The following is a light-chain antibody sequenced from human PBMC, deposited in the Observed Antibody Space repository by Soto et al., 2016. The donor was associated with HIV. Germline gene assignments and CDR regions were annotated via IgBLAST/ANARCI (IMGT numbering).Light chain of an antibody. CDR2: DAS. CDR3: QQYDGLPLS. Sequence: DIQMTQSPSSLSASVGDRVTITCQASQDISNYLNWYQQKSGKAPRLLIYDASDLETGVPSRFSGSGSGTDFTFTISSLQPEDIATYYCQQYDGLPLSFGGGTKVE. CDR1: QDISNY. V-gene: IGKV1-33*01. J-gene: IGKJ4*01.